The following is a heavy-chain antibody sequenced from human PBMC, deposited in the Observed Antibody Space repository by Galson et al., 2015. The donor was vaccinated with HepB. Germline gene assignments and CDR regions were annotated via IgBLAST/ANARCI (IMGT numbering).Heavy chain of an antibody. Sequence: SLRLSCAASGFTVSSHYMSWVRQAPGKGLEWVSVIYSGGSTYYADSVKGRFTISRDNSKNPLYLQMNSLRAEDTAVYYCARAILSLRIAVAGPVYGMDVWGQGTTVTVSS. CDR3: ARAILSLRIAVAGPVYGMDV. J-gene: IGHJ6*02. V-gene: IGHV3-66*01. CDR2: IYSGGST. D-gene: IGHD6-19*01. CDR1: GFTVSSHY.